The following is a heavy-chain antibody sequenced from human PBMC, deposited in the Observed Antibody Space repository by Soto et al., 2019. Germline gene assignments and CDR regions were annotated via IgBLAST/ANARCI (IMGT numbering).Heavy chain of an antibody. CDR3: ARHRRQWLAPIDL. J-gene: IGHJ2*01. CDR2: IYNSGST. V-gene: IGHV4-39*01. D-gene: IGHD6-19*01. Sequence: HLQLQESGPGLVKPSETLSLTCTVSGDSIRNSSYYWGWIRQPPGKGLEWVGSIYNSGSTYYKPSLKSRASISVDTSKNEFSLKLSSVTAADTAVYFCARHRRQWLAPIDLWCRGTLVTVFS. CDR1: GDSIRNSSYY.